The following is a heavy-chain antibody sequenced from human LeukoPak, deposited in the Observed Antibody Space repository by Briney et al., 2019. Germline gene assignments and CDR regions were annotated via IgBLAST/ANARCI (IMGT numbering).Heavy chain of an antibody. CDR3: ATDPLVDYGDYNPYYYYGMDV. V-gene: IGHV1-24*01. J-gene: IGHJ6*02. Sequence: ASVKVSCKVSGYTLTELSMHWVRQAPGKGLEWMGGFGPEDGETIYAQKFQGRVTMTEDTSTDTAYMELSSLRSEDTAVYYCATDPLVDYGDYNPYYYYGMDVWGQGTTVTVSS. D-gene: IGHD4-17*01. CDR1: GYTLTELS. CDR2: FGPEDGET.